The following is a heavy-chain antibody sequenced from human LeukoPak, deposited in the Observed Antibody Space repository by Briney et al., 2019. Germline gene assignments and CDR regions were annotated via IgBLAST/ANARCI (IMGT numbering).Heavy chain of an antibody. D-gene: IGHD6-19*01. CDR2: ISTSSSYI. CDR3: ARGYSSGWLEGTSFDY. J-gene: IGHJ4*02. V-gene: IGHV3-21*01. CDR1: GCTFSSYT. Sequence: GGSLRLSCAASGCTFSSYTMNWVRQPPGNGLEWDSSISTSSSYIYHADSVKGRFTISRANAKNSLYLQMSSLRAEVTAVYYCARGYSSGWLEGTSFDYWGQGTLVTVSS.